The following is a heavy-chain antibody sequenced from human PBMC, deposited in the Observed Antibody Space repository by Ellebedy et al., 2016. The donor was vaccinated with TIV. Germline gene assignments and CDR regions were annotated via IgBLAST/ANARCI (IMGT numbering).Heavy chain of an antibody. J-gene: IGHJ4*02. CDR2: IYYTGTT. V-gene: IGHV4-59*02. CDR1: GGSVSRYY. D-gene: IGHD4-17*01. Sequence: MPGGSLRLSCNVSGGSVSRYYWTWIRQPPGKGLEWIGHIYYTGTTNYSPSLKRRVTISIDPSKNQFSLRLTSVTAADTALYYCARSTYGGGLDYWGQGTLVTVSS. CDR3: ARSTYGGGLDY.